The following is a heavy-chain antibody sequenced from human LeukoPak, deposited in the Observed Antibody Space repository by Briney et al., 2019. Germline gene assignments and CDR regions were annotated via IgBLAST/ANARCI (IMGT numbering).Heavy chain of an antibody. D-gene: IGHD5-18*01. V-gene: IGHV3-7*01. CDR3: ARLHTAMVVDAFDI. Sequence: GGSLRLPCAASGFTFSSFWMNWVRQAPGKGLEWVANIKQDGSERYYVDSVRGRFTISRDNAKKSLYLEMNSLRAEDTAVYYCARLHTAMVVDAFDIWGQGTMVTVSS. J-gene: IGHJ3*02. CDR1: GFTFSSFW. CDR2: IKQDGSER.